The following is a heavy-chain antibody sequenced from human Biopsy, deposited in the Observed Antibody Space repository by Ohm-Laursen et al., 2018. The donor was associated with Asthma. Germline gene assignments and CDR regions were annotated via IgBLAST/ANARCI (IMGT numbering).Heavy chain of an antibody. D-gene: IGHD3-3*02. J-gene: IGHJ1*01. Sequence: SLRLSCTASGFAFGKYGMYWARQAPGKGLQWVAVITHDGSRMYYADSVRGRFTISRDNSRNTLYLEMSSLRVDDTAVYYCARTFHFWSPYHAEHYQLWGQGTLVTVSS. V-gene: IGHV3-30*03. CDR1: GFAFGKYG. CDR2: ITHDGSRM. CDR3: ARTFHFWSPYHAEHYQL.